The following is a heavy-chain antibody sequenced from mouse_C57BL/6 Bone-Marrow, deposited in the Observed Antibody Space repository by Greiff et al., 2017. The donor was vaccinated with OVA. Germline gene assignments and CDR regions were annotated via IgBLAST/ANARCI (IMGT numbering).Heavy chain of an antibody. D-gene: IGHD4-1*01. V-gene: IGHV5-16*01. CDR2: INYDGSST. CDR1: GFTFSDYY. CDR3: ARDRGIYYAMDY. J-gene: IGHJ4*01. Sequence: EVQVVESEGGLVQPGSSMKLSCTASGFTFSDYYMAWVRQVPEKGLEWVANINYDGSSTYYLDSLKSRFIISRDNAKNILYLQMSSLKSEDTATYYCARDRGIYYAMDYWGQGTSVTVSS.